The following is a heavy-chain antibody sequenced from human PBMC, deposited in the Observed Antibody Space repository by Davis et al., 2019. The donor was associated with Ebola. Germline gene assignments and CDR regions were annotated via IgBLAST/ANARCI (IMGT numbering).Heavy chain of an antibody. CDR1: GGSISSSSYY. CDR2: IYYSGST. CDR3: ARLDRGELLLAFDI. D-gene: IGHD1-26*01. Sequence: GSLRLSCTVSGGSISSSSYYWGWIRQPPGKGLEWIGSIYYSGSTYYNPSLKSRVTIFVDTSKNQFSLKLSSVTAADTAVYYCARLDRGELLLAFDIWGQGTMVTVSS. J-gene: IGHJ3*02. V-gene: IGHV4-39*01.